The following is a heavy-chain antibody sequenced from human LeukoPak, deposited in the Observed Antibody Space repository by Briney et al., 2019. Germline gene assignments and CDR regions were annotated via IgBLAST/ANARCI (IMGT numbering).Heavy chain of an antibody. J-gene: IGHJ4*02. CDR1: GFTFSNYA. D-gene: IGHD1-1*01. V-gene: IGHV3-23*01. CDR2: LSGNERDT. CDR3: SKDLERHTVGYLDS. Sequence: PGGSLRLSCAASGFTFSNYAMSWVRQAPGKGLEWVSSLSGNERDTRYADSVRGRFTISRDNSENLLYLQMTSLGAEDTAIYYCSKDLERHTVGYLDSWGQGVLVTVSS.